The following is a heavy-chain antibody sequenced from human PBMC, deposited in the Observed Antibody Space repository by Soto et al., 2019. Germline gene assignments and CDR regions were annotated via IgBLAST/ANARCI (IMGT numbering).Heavy chain of an antibody. CDR1: GFTFSLYA. Sequence: EVQLSESGGDLVRPGGSLRLSCAASGFTFSLYAMSWVRQAPGKGLEWVSAISAGADYTYFADPVKGRFTLSRDNSKNTLYLKMNSLRVDDTAVYYCSRGARREVVWDWFDTWGQGTLVTVSS. J-gene: IGHJ5*02. CDR2: ISAGADYT. D-gene: IGHD3-16*01. CDR3: SRGARREVVWDWFDT. V-gene: IGHV3-23*01.